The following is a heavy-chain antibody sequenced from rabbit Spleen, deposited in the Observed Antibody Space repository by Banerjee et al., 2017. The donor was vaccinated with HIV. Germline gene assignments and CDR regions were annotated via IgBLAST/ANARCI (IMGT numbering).Heavy chain of an antibody. J-gene: IGHJ3*01. V-gene: IGHV1S40*01. Sequence: SLEESGGDLVKPGASLTLTCTASGFSFSGGSLLCLVRQAPGKGLEWIACIDTGDSDTYFATWAKGRFTVSKTSSTTVTLQMTSLTAADTATYFCARGGYGGHIYTMGLWGQGTLVTVS. CDR1: GFSFSGGSL. CDR2: IDTGDSDT. CDR3: ARGGYGGHIYTMGL. D-gene: IGHD4-2*01.